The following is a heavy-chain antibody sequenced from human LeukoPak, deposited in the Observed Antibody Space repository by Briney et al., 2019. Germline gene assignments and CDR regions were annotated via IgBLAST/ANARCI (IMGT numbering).Heavy chain of an antibody. CDR1: GYRFISYW. D-gene: IGHD3-22*01. CDR2: IYPGDSDT. J-gene: IGHJ3*02. V-gene: IGHV5-51*01. CDR3: ARPNDPDSIGDAFDI. Sequence: GESLKISFKGSGYRFISYWIGWVSQMPGKGLEWMGIIYPGDSDTRYSPSFQGQVTISADKSISTAYLQWSSLKASDTAMYYCARPNDPDSIGDAFDIWGQGTMVTVSS.